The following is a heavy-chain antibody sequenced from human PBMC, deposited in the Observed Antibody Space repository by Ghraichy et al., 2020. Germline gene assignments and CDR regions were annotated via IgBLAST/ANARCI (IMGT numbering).Heavy chain of an antibody. CDR1: GGSISSGGYY. CDR3: ATGGIVPAAWDDYYGMDV. J-gene: IGHJ6*02. CDR2: IYYSGST. V-gene: IGHV4-31*03. Sequence: SETLSLTCTVSGGSISSGGYYWSWIRQHPGKGLEWIGYIYYSGSTYYNPSLKSRVTISVDTSKNQFSLKLSSVTAADTAVYYCATGGIVPAAWDDYYGMDVWGQGTTVTVSS. D-gene: IGHD2-2*01.